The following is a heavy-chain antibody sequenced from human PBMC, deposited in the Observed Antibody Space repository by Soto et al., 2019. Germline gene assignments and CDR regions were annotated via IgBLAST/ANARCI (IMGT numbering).Heavy chain of an antibody. CDR1: GFTFISYG. J-gene: IGHJ6*02. CDR3: ARDLGIAAPPYYYYGMDV. D-gene: IGHD6-6*01. Sequence: GGSLRLSCAASGFTFISYGMHWVRQAPGKGLEWVAVIWYDGSNKYYADSVKGRFTISRDNSKNTLYLQMNSLRAEDTAVYYCARDLGIAAPPYYYYGMDVWGQGTTVTVSS. CDR2: IWYDGSNK. V-gene: IGHV3-33*01.